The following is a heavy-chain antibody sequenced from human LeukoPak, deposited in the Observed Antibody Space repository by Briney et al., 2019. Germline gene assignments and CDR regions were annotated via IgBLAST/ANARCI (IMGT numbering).Heavy chain of an antibody. Sequence: SVKVSCKASGGAFSSYAISWVRQAPGQGLEWMGGIIPIFGTANYAQKFQGRVTITADESTSTAYMELSSLRSEDTAVYYCALIAVAGTLDYWGQGTLVTVSS. CDR3: ALIAVAGTLDY. V-gene: IGHV1-69*13. CDR2: IIPIFGTA. CDR1: GGAFSSYA. J-gene: IGHJ4*02. D-gene: IGHD6-19*01.